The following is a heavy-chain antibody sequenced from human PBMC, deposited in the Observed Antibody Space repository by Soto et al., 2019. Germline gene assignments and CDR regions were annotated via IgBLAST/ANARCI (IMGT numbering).Heavy chain of an antibody. CDR1: GGTFSSYT. Sequence: QVQLVQSGAEVKKPGSSVKVSCKASGGTFSSYTIVWVRQAPGQGLEWMGRIIPFLGITNYPQKFQARGTITADTSTGPGYKGFRRPGSGGTGIHFLWRGRWCRGGWLSGGGQRGPGNLVTVSS. V-gene: IGHV1-69*02. CDR2: IIPFLGIT. J-gene: IGHJ1*01. D-gene: IGHD2-21*01. CDR3: WRGRWCRGGWLSGGGQ.